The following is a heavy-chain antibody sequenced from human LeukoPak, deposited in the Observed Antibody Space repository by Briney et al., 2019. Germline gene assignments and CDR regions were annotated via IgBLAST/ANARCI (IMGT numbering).Heavy chain of an antibody. J-gene: IGHJ4*02. CDR3: ARHPGSSWYGPEYYFDY. Sequence: PSETLSLTCAVYGGSFSGYYWSWIRQPPGKWLEWIGEINHSGSTNYNPSLKSRVTISVDTSKNQFSLKLSSVTAADTAVYYCARHPGSSWYGPEYYFDYWGQGTLVTVSS. V-gene: IGHV4-34*01. CDR2: INHSGST. CDR1: GGSFSGYY. D-gene: IGHD6-13*01.